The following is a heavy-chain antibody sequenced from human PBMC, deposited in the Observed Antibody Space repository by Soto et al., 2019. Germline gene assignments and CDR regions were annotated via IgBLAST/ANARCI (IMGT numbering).Heavy chain of an antibody. Sequence: QVQLVESGGGVVQPGRSLRLLCEGSGFTFSRYGMHWVRQAPGMGLEWGAVVSHDGLAQYYGDSVKGRFTISRDNSQNTLYLQMNNLRTEDTAIYYCAKETIAVGGPNYFDYWGQGTLVTVSS. CDR2: VSHDGLAQ. CDR1: GFTFSRYG. V-gene: IGHV3-30*18. CDR3: AKETIAVGGPNYFDY. J-gene: IGHJ4*02. D-gene: IGHD6-19*01.